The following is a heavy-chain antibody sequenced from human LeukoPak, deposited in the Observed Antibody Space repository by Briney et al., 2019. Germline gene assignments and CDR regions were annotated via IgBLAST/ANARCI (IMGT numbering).Heavy chain of an antibody. J-gene: IGHJ5*02. Sequence: SETLSLTCTVSGDSISSSSHSWGWIRQPPGKGLEWTGSIYYTGRTYYNPSLKSRVTISVDTSKNQFSLKLSSVAAADTAVYYCAQSLGSSNWIGNWFDPWGQGTLVTVSS. D-gene: IGHD6-13*01. V-gene: IGHV4-39*01. CDR2: IYYTGRT. CDR1: GDSISSSSHS. CDR3: AQSLGSSNWIGNWFDP.